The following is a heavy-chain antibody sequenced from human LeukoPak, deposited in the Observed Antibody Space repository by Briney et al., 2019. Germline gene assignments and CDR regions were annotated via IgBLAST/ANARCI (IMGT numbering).Heavy chain of an antibody. Sequence: SVKVSCKASGGTFSSYAISWVRQAPGQGLEWMGRITPIFGTANYAQKFQGRVTITTDESTSTAYMELSSLRSEDTAVYYCARDHSSGWYGGRRCWFDPWGQGTLVTVSS. V-gene: IGHV1-69*05. CDR1: GGTFSSYA. CDR2: ITPIFGTA. CDR3: ARDHSSGWYGGRRCWFDP. D-gene: IGHD6-19*01. J-gene: IGHJ5*02.